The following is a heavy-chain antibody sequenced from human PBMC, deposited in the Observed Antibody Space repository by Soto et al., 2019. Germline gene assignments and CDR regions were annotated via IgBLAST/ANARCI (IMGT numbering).Heavy chain of an antibody. D-gene: IGHD2-2*01. Sequence: ASVKVSCKASGYTFTGYYMHWVRQALGQGLEWMGWINPNSGGTNYAQKFQGRVTMTRDTSISAAYMELSRLRSDDTAVYYCSREPGYCSSTSCPFDPWGQGTLVTVSS. CDR3: SREPGYCSSTSCPFDP. J-gene: IGHJ5*02. V-gene: IGHV1-2*02. CDR1: GYTFTGYY. CDR2: INPNSGGT.